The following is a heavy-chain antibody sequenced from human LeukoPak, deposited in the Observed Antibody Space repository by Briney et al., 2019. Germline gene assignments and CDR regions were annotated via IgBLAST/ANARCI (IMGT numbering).Heavy chain of an antibody. J-gene: IGHJ6*02. V-gene: IGHV1-8*01. Sequence: ASVKVSCKASGYTFTNYDINWVRQATGQGLEWMGWMNPNRDNTGYAQKFQGRVTMTRDTSINTAYMELSSLTSEDTAVYYCARVSYANALDVWGQGTTVTVSS. CDR2: MNPNRDNT. CDR3: ARVSYANALDV. CDR1: GYTFTNYD. D-gene: IGHD2-8*01.